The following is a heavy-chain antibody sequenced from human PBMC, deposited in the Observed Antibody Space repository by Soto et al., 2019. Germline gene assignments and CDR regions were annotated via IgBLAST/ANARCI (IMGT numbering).Heavy chain of an antibody. CDR2: INWNSGNI. V-gene: IGHV3-9*01. CDR1: GFTFGDYA. CDR3: VKDKSDRVPGNYFEY. D-gene: IGHD3-3*01. J-gene: IGHJ4*02. Sequence: EVQLVESGGGLVQPGRSLRLSCAASGFTFGDYAMHWVRQAPGKGLEWVSGINWNSGNIVYADSVKGRFTISRDNAKNSLFLQMNSLRPEDTALYFCVKDKSDRVPGNYFEYWGQGTLVTVSS.